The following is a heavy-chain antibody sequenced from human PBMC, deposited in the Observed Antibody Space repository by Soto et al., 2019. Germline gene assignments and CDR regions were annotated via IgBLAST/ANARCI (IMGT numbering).Heavy chain of an antibody. J-gene: IGHJ4*02. CDR3: ARGWGRIFDY. CDR1: GGSFSGYY. D-gene: IGHD7-27*01. Sequence: QVQLQQWGAGLLKPSETLSHTCAVYGGSFSGYYWNWMRQPPGKGLEWIGEINHSGSTNYNPSLKSRVTISVDTSKNQFSLKLSSVTAADTAVYYCARGWGRIFDYWGQGTLVTVSS. V-gene: IGHV4-34*01. CDR2: INHSGST.